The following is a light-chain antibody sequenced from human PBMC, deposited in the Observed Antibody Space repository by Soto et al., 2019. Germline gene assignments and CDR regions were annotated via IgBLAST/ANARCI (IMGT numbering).Light chain of an antibody. CDR2: DVS. CDR3: CSYAGSPRYV. J-gene: IGLJ1*01. Sequence: SALTQPGSVSGSPGQSVTISCTGTSSDVGGYNYVSWYQQHPGKAPKVMIYDVSERPSGVPDRFSGSKSGNTASLTISGLQAEDEADYYCCSYAGSPRYVFGTGTKLTVL. V-gene: IGLV2-11*01. CDR1: SSDVGGYNY.